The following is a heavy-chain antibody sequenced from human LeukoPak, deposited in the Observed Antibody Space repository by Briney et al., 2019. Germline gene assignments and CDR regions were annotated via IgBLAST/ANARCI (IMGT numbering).Heavy chain of an antibody. CDR2: INPKSGAA. J-gene: IGHJ4*02. V-gene: IGHV1-2*02. CDR1: GYIFSDYY. CDR3: ARVAYYHDSSGYRALNY. D-gene: IGHD3-22*01. Sequence: ASVKVSRKASGYIFSDYYMHWVRQAPGQGLEWLGWINPKSGAADYAQQFRGRVTMTRDTSINTDYMEMKRVTSDDTAVYYCARVAYYHDSSGYRALNYWGQGTLVTVSS.